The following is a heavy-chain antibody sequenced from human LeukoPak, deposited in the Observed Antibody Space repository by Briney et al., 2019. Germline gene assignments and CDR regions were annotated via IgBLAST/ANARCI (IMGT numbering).Heavy chain of an antibody. D-gene: IGHD2-15*01. CDR3: ARLGSGSLDY. Sequence: GGSLRLSCAASGFTFSSYGMHWVRQAPGKGLEWVAVIWYDGSNKYYADSVKGRFTISRDNAKNSLYLQMNSLRAEDTAVYYCARLGSGSLDYWGQGTLVTVSS. CDR2: IWYDGSNK. J-gene: IGHJ4*02. CDR1: GFTFSSYG. V-gene: IGHV3-33*01.